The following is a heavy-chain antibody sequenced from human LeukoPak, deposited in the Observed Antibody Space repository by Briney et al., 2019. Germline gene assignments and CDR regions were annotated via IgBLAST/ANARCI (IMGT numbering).Heavy chain of an antibody. D-gene: IGHD3-16*01. J-gene: IGHJ4*02. CDR3: AKDAGPLLRGYYFDY. CDR2: ICGSGGST. Sequence: GGSLRLSCAASGFTFSSYAMSWVRQAPGKGLEWVSAICGSGGSTYYADSVKGRFTISRDNSKNTLYLQMNSLRAEDTAVYYCAKDAGPLLRGYYFDYWGQGTLVTVSS. V-gene: IGHV3-23*01. CDR1: GFTFSSYA.